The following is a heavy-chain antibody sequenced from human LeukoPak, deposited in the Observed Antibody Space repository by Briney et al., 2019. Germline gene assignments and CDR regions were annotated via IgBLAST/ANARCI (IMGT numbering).Heavy chain of an antibody. Sequence: ASVQVSCKASVYPFSRYYIHWVRQGPGQGLAGLGWINPESGATKYPSRFEGRITLTRDTSVTTVHMELGGLRYYDSAVYYCARENLNYYGSGSYLYWGQGSQVTVSS. CDR2: INPESGAT. J-gene: IGHJ4*02. D-gene: IGHD3-10*01. CDR3: ARENLNYYGSGSYLY. V-gene: IGHV1-2*02. CDR1: VYPFSRYY.